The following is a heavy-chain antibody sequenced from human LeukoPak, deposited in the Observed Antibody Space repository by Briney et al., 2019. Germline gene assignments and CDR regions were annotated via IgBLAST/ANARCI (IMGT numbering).Heavy chain of an antibody. D-gene: IGHD1-1*01. V-gene: IGHV1-2*02. Sequence: ASVKVSCKASGYTFTGYYMHWVRQAPGQGLEWMGWINPNSGGTNYAQKFQGRVTMTRDTSISTAYMELSRLRSDDTAVYYCARVDQLSSWFDPWGQGTLVTVSS. CDR1: GYTFTGYY. J-gene: IGHJ5*02. CDR3: ARVDQLSSWFDP. CDR2: INPNSGGT.